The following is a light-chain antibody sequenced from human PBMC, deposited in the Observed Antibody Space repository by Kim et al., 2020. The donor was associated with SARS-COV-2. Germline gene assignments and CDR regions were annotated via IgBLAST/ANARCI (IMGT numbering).Light chain of an antibody. J-gene: IGKJ2*01. CDR3: QQYSKWPYT. CDR1: QGVRKS. V-gene: IGKV3-15*01. CDR2: GAF. Sequence: STSVGDRATLPCRARQGVRKSLDWYQQIRGRAPRLLMYGAFTRATGVPARFSGSGSGTDFTFTISSLQSEDFAVYFCQQYSKWPYTFGKGTKLEI.